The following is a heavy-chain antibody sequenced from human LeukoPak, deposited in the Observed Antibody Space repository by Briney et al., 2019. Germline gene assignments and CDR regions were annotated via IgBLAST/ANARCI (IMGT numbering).Heavy chain of an antibody. D-gene: IGHD2-2*01. J-gene: IGHJ5*02. Sequence: GESLKISCEGSGYSFTNYWIGWVRQMPGKGLEWMGIIYPGDSDTRYSPTFQGQVTISVDKSISTAYLHWSSLKASDTAMYFCARHGDPGSTTCQIDTWGQGTLVTVSS. V-gene: IGHV5-51*01. CDR2: IYPGDSDT. CDR1: GYSFTNYW. CDR3: ARHGDPGSTTCQIDT.